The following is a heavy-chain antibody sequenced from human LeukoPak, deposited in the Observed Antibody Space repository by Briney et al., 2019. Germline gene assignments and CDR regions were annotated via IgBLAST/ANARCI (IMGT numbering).Heavy chain of an antibody. CDR3: ASQIYGLPY. CDR2: INHSGST. D-gene: IGHD3-10*01. J-gene: IGHJ4*02. Sequence: SETLSLTCSVSGYSISSGYYWSWIRQPPGKGLEWIGEINHSGSTNYNPSLKSRVTISVDTSKNQFSLKLSSVTAADTAVYYCASQIYGLPYWGQGTLVTVSS. V-gene: IGHV4-38-2*02. CDR1: GYSISSGYY.